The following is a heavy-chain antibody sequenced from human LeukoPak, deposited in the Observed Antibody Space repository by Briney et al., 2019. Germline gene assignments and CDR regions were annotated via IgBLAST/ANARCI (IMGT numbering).Heavy chain of an antibody. V-gene: IGHV3-74*01. D-gene: IGHD3-10*01. J-gene: IGHJ6*03. CDR1: GFTFSSYE. CDR2: INSDGSST. CDR3: ARAPVSVYYYMDV. Sequence: GGSLRLSCAASGFTFSSYEMNWVRQAPGRGLVWVSRINSDGSSTSYADSVKGRFTISRDNAKNTLYLQMNSLRAEDTAVYYCARAPVSVYYYMDVWGKGTTVTVSS.